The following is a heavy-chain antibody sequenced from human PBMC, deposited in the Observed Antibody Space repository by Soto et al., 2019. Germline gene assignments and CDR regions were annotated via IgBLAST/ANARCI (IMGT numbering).Heavy chain of an antibody. D-gene: IGHD5-12*01. Sequence: GASVKVSCKASGYTFTAYYMHWVRQAPGQGLEWMGWINLNSGGTNYAQKFQGWVTMTRDTSISTAYMEVSRLRSDDTAVYYCARDGTTRGYSGYALDYWGQGTLVTVSS. CDR1: GYTFTAYY. CDR2: INLNSGGT. J-gene: IGHJ4*02. V-gene: IGHV1-2*04. CDR3: ARDGTTRGYSGYALDY.